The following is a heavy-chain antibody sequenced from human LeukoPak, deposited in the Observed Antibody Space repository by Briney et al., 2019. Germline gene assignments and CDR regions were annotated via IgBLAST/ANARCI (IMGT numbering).Heavy chain of an antibody. CDR1: GDSVSSNNAA. J-gene: IGHJ3*02. V-gene: IGHV6-1*01. CDR2: TYYRSKWGN. CDR3: ARERLQLGAFDI. Sequence: SQTLSLTCAISGDSVSSNNAAWNWIRQSPLRGLEWLGRTYYRSKWGNDYAVSVKSRITMNPDTSKNQFSLQLNPVTPEDTAVYYCARERLQLGAFDIWGPGTMVTVSS. D-gene: IGHD5-24*01.